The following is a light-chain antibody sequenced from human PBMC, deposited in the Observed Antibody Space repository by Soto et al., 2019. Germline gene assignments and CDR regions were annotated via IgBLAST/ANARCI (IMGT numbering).Light chain of an antibody. V-gene: IGKV3D-20*01. CDR3: QQYGSSPGA. CDR2: GAS. J-gene: IGKJ1*01. CDR1: QSVGRW. Sequence: IMMTQSPSTLSVSRGERVTDCCGASQSVGRWLVWYQQKPGQAPRLLIYGASSRTTGIPDRFSGSGSGTDFTLTISSVQPEDFAAYYCQQYGSSPGAFGQGAKVDIK.